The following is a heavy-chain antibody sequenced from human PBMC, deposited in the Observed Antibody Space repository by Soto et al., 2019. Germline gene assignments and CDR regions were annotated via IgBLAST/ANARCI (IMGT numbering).Heavy chain of an antibody. CDR3: AREKPTSTPNYTYYYYGMDV. Sequence: GASVKVSCKASGGTFSTYGINWVRQAPGQGLEWVGGIIPIFGTTDHAQNFQGRVTITADESTSTAYLELSSLRSEDTAVYYCAREKPTSTPNYTYYYYGMDVWAQGTTVTVSS. CDR1: GGTFSTYG. CDR2: IIPIFGTT. J-gene: IGHJ6*02. D-gene: IGHD3-3*01. V-gene: IGHV1-69*13.